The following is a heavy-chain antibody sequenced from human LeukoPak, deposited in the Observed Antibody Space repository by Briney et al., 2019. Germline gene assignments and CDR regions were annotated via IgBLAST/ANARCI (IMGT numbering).Heavy chain of an antibody. D-gene: IGHD3-10*01. CDR3: AQVPGSYYVDFDY. V-gene: IGHV3-23*01. Sequence: PGGSLRLSCTASGFTLTDVAMSWVCEAPGKGVEWGSGISSSGGDTYHADSVKVGFTISRDNSKNTLYLQMNSLRAEDTGVNYCAQVPGSYYVDFDYWGQGILVTVSS. J-gene: IGHJ4*02. CDR1: GFTLTDVA. CDR2: ISSSGGDT.